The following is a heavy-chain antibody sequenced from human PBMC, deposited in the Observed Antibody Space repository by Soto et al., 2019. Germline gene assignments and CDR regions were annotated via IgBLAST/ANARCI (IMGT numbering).Heavy chain of an antibody. CDR1: GGSFSGYY. J-gene: IGHJ6*02. Sequence: NPSETLSLTCAVYGGSFSGYYWSWIRQPPGKGLEWIGEINHSGSTNYNPSLKSRVTISVDTSKNQFSLKLSSVTAADTAVYYCASPISRNYYGMDVWGQGTTVTVSS. CDR2: INHSGST. CDR3: ASPISRNYYGMDV. V-gene: IGHV4-34*01. D-gene: IGHD2-2*01.